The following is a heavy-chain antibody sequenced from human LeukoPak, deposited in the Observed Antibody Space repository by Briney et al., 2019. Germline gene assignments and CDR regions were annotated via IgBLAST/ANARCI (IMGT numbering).Heavy chain of an antibody. J-gene: IGHJ3*02. Sequence: ASVKVSCKASGGTFSSYAISWVRQAPGQGLAWMGGIIPIFGTANYAQKFQGRVTITADESTSTADMELSSLRSEDTAVYYCANRGQWLWDAFDIWGQGTMVTVSS. D-gene: IGHD6-19*01. CDR1: GGTFSSYA. V-gene: IGHV1-69*13. CDR2: IIPIFGTA. CDR3: ANRGQWLWDAFDI.